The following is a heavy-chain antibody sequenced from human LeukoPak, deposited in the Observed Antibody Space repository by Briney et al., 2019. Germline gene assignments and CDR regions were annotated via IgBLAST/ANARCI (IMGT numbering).Heavy chain of an antibody. Sequence: SETLSLTCTVSGGSISSYYWSWIRQPPGKGLEWIGYIYYSGSTNYNPSLKSRVTISVDTSKNQFSLKLSSVTAADTAVYYCARDRITMIVVGYYYYYMDVRGKGTTVTVSS. V-gene: IGHV4-59*12. J-gene: IGHJ6*03. CDR2: IYYSGST. D-gene: IGHD3-22*01. CDR3: ARDRITMIVVGYYYYYMDV. CDR1: GGSISSYY.